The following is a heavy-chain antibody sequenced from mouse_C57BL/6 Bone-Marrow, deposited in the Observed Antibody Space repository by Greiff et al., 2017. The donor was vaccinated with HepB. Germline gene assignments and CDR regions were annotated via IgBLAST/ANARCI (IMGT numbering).Heavy chain of an antibody. V-gene: IGHV1-5*01. Sequence: EVHLVESGTVLARPGASVKMSCKTSVYTFTSYWMHWVKQRPGQGLEWIGAKLTAVTSASTAYMELSSLTNEDSAVYYCTPQPHWCFDVWGTGTTVTVSS. CDR3: TPQPHWCFDV. J-gene: IGHJ1*03. D-gene: IGHD6-1*01. CDR1: VYTFTSYW.